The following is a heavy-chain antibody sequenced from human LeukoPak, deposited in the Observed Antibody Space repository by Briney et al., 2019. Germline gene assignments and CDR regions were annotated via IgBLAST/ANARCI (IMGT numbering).Heavy chain of an antibody. CDR1: GFTFHESA. V-gene: IGHV3-9*01. CDR2: INWNSGDI. J-gene: IGHJ5*02. Sequence: GGSLRLSRAASGFTFHESAMHWVRQAPGKGLEWVSGINWNSGDIGYADSVKGRFTISRDNAKNSLYLQMNSLRAEDTALYYCAKGVGFEINWFDPWGQGIMATVSS. D-gene: IGHD3-10*01. CDR3: AKGVGFEINWFDP.